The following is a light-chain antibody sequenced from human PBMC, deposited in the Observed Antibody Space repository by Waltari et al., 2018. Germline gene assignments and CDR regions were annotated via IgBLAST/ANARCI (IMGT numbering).Light chain of an antibody. Sequence: EIVLTQSPATLSLSPGERATLPCRASQSVSSYLAWYQQKTGQAPRLLIYEASNRATGIPARFSGSGSGTDFTLTISSLEPEDFAVYYCQQRSNWPPLTFGGGTKVEIK. J-gene: IGKJ4*01. CDR2: EAS. CDR3: QQRSNWPPLT. V-gene: IGKV3-11*01. CDR1: QSVSSY.